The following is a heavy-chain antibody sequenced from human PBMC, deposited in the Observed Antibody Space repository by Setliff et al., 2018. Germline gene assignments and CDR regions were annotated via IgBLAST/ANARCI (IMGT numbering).Heavy chain of an antibody. V-gene: IGHV3-7*01. J-gene: IGHJ4*02. CDR1: GFTFSSYS. Sequence: PGESLKISCAASGFTFSSYSMNWVRQAPGKGLEWVANIKQDGSDTYYMDSVKGRFTISRDNANNSLYLQMNSLRAEDTAVYYCARDRGSGSYFLRYFDYWGQGTLVTVS. CDR2: IKQDGSDT. D-gene: IGHD1-26*01. CDR3: ARDRGSGSYFLRYFDY.